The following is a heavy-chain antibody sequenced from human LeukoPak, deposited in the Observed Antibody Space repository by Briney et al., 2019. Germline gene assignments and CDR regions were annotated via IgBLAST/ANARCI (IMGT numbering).Heavy chain of an antibody. CDR1: GYTFSNYD. J-gene: IGHJ4*02. CDR2: VNPNSGKT. D-gene: IGHD6-19*01. CDR3: ARDRVGVGGRGWEN. V-gene: IGHV1-8*01. Sequence: GASVKVSCKASGYTFSNYDINWVRQATGQGLEWMGWVNPNSGKTGYVQKFQGRVIMTRDTSISTAYMELNSLTADDTAVYFCARDRVGVGGRGWENWGQGTLVTVSS.